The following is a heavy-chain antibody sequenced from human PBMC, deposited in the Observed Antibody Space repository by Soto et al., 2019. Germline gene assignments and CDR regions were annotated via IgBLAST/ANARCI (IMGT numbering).Heavy chain of an antibody. CDR3: ARGPMWELLGLAYFQH. CDR2: IIPIFGTA. J-gene: IGHJ1*01. D-gene: IGHD1-26*01. V-gene: IGHV1-69*06. CDR1: GGTFSSYA. Sequence: QVPLVQSGAEVKKPGSSVKVSCKASGGTFSSYAISWVRQAPGQGLEWMGGIIPIFGTANYAQKFQGRVTITADKSTSTAYMELSSLRSEDTAVYYCARGPMWELLGLAYFQHWGQGTLVTVSS.